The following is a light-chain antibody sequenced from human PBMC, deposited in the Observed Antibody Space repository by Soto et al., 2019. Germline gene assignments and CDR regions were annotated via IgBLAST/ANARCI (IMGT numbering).Light chain of an antibody. Sequence: AIQMTQSPSSLPASVGDRVTITCRASQGIRNDLGWYQQKPGKAPNLLIYAASSLRGGVPSRFSGNGSDTDFTLTISSLQPDDFATYYCQQYNSYPTVGQGTKVDI. CDR2: AAS. J-gene: IGKJ1*01. CDR3: QQYNSYPT. V-gene: IGKV1-6*01. CDR1: QGIRND.